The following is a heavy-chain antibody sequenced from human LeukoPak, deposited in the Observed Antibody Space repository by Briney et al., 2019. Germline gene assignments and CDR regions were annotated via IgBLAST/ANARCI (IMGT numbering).Heavy chain of an antibody. Sequence: GESLRLSXAASGFTFDDYGMSWVRQAPGKGLEWVSGINWNGGSTGYADSVKGRFTISRDNAKNSLYLQMNSLRAEDTALYYCARDQIAVAGTYYFDYWGQGTLVTVSS. V-gene: IGHV3-20*04. CDR3: ARDQIAVAGTYYFDY. J-gene: IGHJ4*02. D-gene: IGHD6-19*01. CDR2: INWNGGST. CDR1: GFTFDDYG.